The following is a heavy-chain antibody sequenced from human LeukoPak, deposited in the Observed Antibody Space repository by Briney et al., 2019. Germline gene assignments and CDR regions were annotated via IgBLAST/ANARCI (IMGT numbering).Heavy chain of an antibody. V-gene: IGHV1-46*01. CDR1: GYTFTSYY. J-gene: IGHJ6*04. CDR2: INPSGGST. CDR3: ARDIVVVPAATEDYYYYGMDV. Sequence: ASVKVSCKASGYTFTSYYMHWVRQAPGQGLEWMGIINPSGGSTSYAQKFQGRVTMTRDTSTSTVYIELSSLRSEDTAVYYCARDIVVVPAATEDYYYYGMDVWGKGTTVTVSS. D-gene: IGHD2-2*01.